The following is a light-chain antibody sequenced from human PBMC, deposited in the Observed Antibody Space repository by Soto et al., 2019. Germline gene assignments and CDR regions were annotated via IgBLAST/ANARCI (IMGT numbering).Light chain of an antibody. CDR1: QSISSSY. CDR3: QQYASSPYT. CDR2: GAS. J-gene: IGKJ2*01. V-gene: IGKV3-20*01. Sequence: EIVLTQSPGTLSLSPGERATLSCRARQSISSSYLAWYQQKPGQAPRLLIYGASRRATGIPDRFSGRESGTDFTLTITTLEPEDSAVYFCQQYASSPYTFGQGTKVEIK.